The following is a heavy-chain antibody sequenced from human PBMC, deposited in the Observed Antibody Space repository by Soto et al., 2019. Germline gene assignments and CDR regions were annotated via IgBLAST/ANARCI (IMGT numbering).Heavy chain of an antibody. Sequence: EVQLVESGGGLVKPGGSLRLSCAASGFTFTTAWMSWVRQAPGKGLEWLGRIKSKTDGGTTTYSSPVKGRFTISRDDSKSTLYLQMDSLQTEDTAVYYCTAPGLWSATYRDFYYVMDVWGQGTTVTVSS. J-gene: IGHJ6*02. CDR1: GFTFTTAW. CDR3: TAPGLWSATYRDFYYVMDV. CDR2: IKSKTDGGTT. V-gene: IGHV3-15*01. D-gene: IGHD3-3*01.